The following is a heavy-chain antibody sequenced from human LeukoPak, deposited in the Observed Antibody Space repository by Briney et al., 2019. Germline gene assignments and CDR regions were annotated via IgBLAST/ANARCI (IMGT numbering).Heavy chain of an antibody. Sequence: PSETLSLTCAVYGGSFSGYYWSWIRQPPGKGPEWIGEINHSGSTNYNPSLKSRVTISVDTSKNQFSLKLSSVTAADTAVYYCARAAHYYDSSGYYYGPLDYWGQGTLVTVSS. V-gene: IGHV4-34*01. CDR3: ARAAHYYDSSGYYYGPLDY. CDR2: INHSGST. CDR1: GGSFSGYY. J-gene: IGHJ4*02. D-gene: IGHD3-22*01.